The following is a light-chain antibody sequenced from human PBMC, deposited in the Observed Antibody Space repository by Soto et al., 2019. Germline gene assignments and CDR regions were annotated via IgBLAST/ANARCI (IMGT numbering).Light chain of an antibody. J-gene: IGKJ1*01. CDR1: QSVLYSSNNKNY. Sequence: DIVMTQSPDSLAVSLGERATINCKSSQSVLYSSNNKNYLAWYQQKPGQPPKLLIYRASTRESGVPDRFSGSGSGTEFTLTIRSLQAEDVAVYYCQQYYSTLPTFGQGTKVEIK. CDR2: RAS. CDR3: QQYYSTLPT. V-gene: IGKV4-1*01.